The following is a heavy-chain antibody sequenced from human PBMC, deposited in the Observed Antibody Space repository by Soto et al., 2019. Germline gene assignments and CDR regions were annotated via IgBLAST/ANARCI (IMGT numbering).Heavy chain of an antibody. J-gene: IGHJ6*02. V-gene: IGHV1-2*02. CDR1: GYTFTGYY. Sequence: ASVKVSCKGSGYTFTGYYMHWVRQAPGQGLEWMGWINPRSGGTNYAQKFQGRVTMTRDTSITTAYMALSSLRSDDTAVYFCARDFQWFLPSYYYFVLDVWGQGTTVTVSS. D-gene: IGHD3-22*01. CDR2: INPRSGGT. CDR3: ARDFQWFLPSYYYFVLDV.